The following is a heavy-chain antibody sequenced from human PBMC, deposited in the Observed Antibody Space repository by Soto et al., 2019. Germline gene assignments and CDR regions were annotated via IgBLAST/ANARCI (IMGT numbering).Heavy chain of an antibody. CDR3: ASHRDILVPTGTLWFDP. CDR2: IIPIFGTA. V-gene: IGHV1-69*01. D-gene: IGHD1-1*01. CDR1: GGTFSSYA. Sequence: QVQLVQSGAEVKKPGSSVKVSCKASGGTFSSYAISWVRQAPGQGLEWMGRIIPIFGTANYAQKFQGRVTITAYESTGTAYMELSSLRSEDTAVYYCASHRDILVPTGTLWFDPWGQGTLVTVSS. J-gene: IGHJ5*02.